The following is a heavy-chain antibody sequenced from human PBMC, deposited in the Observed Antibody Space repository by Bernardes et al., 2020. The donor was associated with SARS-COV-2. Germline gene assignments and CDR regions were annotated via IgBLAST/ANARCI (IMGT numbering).Heavy chain of an antibody. CDR3: GRDPGGLRNMNDAIDI. Sequence: GGSLRLSCAATGFTVRTYWMHWVRQVPEKGLVWVSRIDGDGSGTSYADSVKGRFTISRDNAKNMVYLQMNSLTAEDTAVYFCGRDPGGLRNMNDAIDIWGQGTMVTVSS. D-gene: IGHD3-16*01. V-gene: IGHV3-74*01. CDR1: GFTVRTYW. J-gene: IGHJ3*02. CDR2: IDGDGSGT.